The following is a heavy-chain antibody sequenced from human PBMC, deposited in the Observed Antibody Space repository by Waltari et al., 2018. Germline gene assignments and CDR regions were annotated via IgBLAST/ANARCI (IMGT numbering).Heavy chain of an antibody. CDR1: GGSISSSNW. J-gene: IGHJ5*02. V-gene: IGHV4-4*02. Sequence: QVQLQESGPGLVKPSGTLSLTCAVSGGSISSSNWWSWVRQPPGKGLEWIGEIYHSGSTNYNPSLKSRVTISVDKSKNQFSLKLSSVTAADTAVYYCARDAYYYGSGSYQRGGDPWGQGTLVTVSS. CDR2: IYHSGST. CDR3: ARDAYYYGSGSYQRGGDP. D-gene: IGHD3-10*01.